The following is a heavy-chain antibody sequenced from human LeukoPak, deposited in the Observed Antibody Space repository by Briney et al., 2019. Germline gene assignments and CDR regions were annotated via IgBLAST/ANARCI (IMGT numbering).Heavy chain of an antibody. CDR1: GFTFSSYA. J-gene: IGHJ4*02. CDR2: ISGSGGST. V-gene: IGHV3-23*01. D-gene: IGHD3-10*01. Sequence: GGSLRLSCAASGFTFSSYAMSWVRQAPGKGLEWVSAISGSGGSTYYADSVKGRFTISRDNSKNTLYLQMNSLRAEDTAVYYCAKLVANYYGSGSSGYWGQGALVTVSS. CDR3: AKLVANYYGSGSSGY.